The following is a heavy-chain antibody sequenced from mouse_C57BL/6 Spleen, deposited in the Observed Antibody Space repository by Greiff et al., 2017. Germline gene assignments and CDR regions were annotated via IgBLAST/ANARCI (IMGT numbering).Heavy chain of an antibody. Sequence: EVNVVESGGGLVQSGRSLRLSCATSGFTFSDFYMEWVRQAPGKGLEWIAASRNKANDYTTEYSASVKGRFIVSRDTSQSILYLQMNALRAEDTAIYYCARALDYYAMDYWGQGTSVTVSS. CDR1: GFTFSDFY. CDR3: ARALDYYAMDY. J-gene: IGHJ4*01. CDR2: SRNKANDYTT. V-gene: IGHV7-1*01.